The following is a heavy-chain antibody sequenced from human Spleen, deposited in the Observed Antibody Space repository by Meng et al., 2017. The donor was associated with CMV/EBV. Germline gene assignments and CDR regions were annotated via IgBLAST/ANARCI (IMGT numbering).Heavy chain of an antibody. Sequence: QGQRGGSGAGGRKPGSPWKVSCKASGGTFSSYAISWVRQAPGQGLEWMGGIIPIFGTANYAQKFQGRVTITADESTSTAYMELSSLRSEDTAVYYCARGSIIPAARGTYFDYWGQGTLGHRLL. J-gene: IGHJ4*02. CDR3: ARGSIIPAARGTYFDY. V-gene: IGHV1-69*12. CDR2: IIPIFGTA. D-gene: IGHD2-2*01. CDR1: GGTFSSYA.